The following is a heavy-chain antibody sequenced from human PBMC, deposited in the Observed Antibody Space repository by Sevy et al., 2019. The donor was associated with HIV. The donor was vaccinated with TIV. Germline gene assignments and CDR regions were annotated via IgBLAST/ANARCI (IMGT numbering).Heavy chain of an antibody. V-gene: IGHV3-49*03. CDR1: GFTFGDYA. J-gene: IGHJ4*02. CDR2: IRSKAYGGTT. D-gene: IGHD4-4*01. CDR3: TRDRGRLQGYYFDY. Sequence: GGSLRLSCTASGFTFGDYAMSWFRQAPGKGLEWVGFIRSKAYGGTTEYAASVKGGFTISRDDSKSIAYLQMNSLKTEDTAVYYCTRDRGRLQGYYFDYWGQGTLVTVSS.